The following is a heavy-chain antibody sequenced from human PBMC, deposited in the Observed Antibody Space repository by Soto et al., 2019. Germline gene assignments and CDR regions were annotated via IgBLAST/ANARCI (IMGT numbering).Heavy chain of an antibody. D-gene: IGHD1-26*01. CDR3: ARDRGIIVGATNTYYYYGMDV. CDR1: GGTFSSYA. V-gene: IGHV1-69*01. Sequence: QVQLVQSGAEVKKPGSSVKVSCKASGGTFSSYAISWVRQAPGQGLEWMGGIIPIFGTANYAQKFQGRVTITADESTSTAYMGLSSLRSEDTAVYYCARDRGIIVGATNTYYYYGMDVWGQGTTVTVSS. CDR2: IIPIFGTA. J-gene: IGHJ6*02.